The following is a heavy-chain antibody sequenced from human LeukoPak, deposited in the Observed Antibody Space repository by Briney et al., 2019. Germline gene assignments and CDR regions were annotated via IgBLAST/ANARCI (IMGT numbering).Heavy chain of an antibody. Sequence: GGSLRLSCAASGFTFSSYILTWIRQAPGKGLEWVSYTDSRNTIYYTDSVKGRFTISRDNAKNSLYLQINSLRVEDTALYYCARVFYTYGPYYFDYWGQGTLVTVSS. J-gene: IGHJ4*02. CDR1: GFTFSSYI. CDR2: TDSRNTI. V-gene: IGHV3-48*01. D-gene: IGHD5-18*01. CDR3: ARVFYTYGPYYFDY.